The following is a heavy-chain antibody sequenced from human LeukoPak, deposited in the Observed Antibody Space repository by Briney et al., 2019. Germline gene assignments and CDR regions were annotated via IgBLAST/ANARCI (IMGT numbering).Heavy chain of an antibody. V-gene: IGHV1-69*06. J-gene: IGHJ1*01. CDR2: IIPIFGTA. D-gene: IGHD4-17*01. CDR3: AGDFLTTVTPKYFQH. CDR1: GGTFISYA. Sequence: ASVKASCKASGGTFISYAISWVRQAPGQGLEWMGGIIPIFGTANYAQKFQGRVTITADKSTSTAYMELSSLRSEDTAVYYCAGDFLTTVTPKYFQHWGQGTLVTVSS.